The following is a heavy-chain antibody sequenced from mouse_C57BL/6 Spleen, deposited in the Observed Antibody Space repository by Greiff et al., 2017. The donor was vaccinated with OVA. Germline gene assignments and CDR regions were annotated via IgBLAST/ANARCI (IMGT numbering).Heavy chain of an antibody. CDR2: IWSGGST. J-gene: IGHJ3*01. V-gene: IGHV2-2*01. D-gene: IGHD1-1*01. CDR1: GFSLTSYG. CDR3: ASYYYGSRGGFAY. Sequence: VKVVESGPGLVQPSQSLSITCTVSGFSLTSYGVHWVRQSPGKGLEWLGVIWSGGSTDYNAAFISRLSISKDHSKSQVFFKMNSLQADDTAIYYCASYYYGSRGGFAYWGQGTLVTVSA.